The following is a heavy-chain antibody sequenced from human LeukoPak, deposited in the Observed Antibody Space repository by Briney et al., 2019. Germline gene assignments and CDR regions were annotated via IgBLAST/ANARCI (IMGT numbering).Heavy chain of an antibody. D-gene: IGHD4-23*01. V-gene: IGHV3-30*02. CDR3: ALRTPRYYFDY. CDR1: GFTFSSYD. J-gene: IGHJ4*02. CDR2: IRYGESNK. Sequence: PGGSLRLSCAASGFTFSSYDMHWVRQAPGKGLEWVAFIRYGESNKYYADSVKGRFTISRDNSKNTLYLQMTSLRPEDTAMYYCALRTPRYYFDYWGQGTLVTVSS.